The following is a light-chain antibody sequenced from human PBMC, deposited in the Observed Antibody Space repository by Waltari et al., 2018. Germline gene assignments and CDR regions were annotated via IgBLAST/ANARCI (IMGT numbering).Light chain of an antibody. CDR2: SAS. CDR1: QSVSSN. V-gene: IGKV3-15*01. CDR3: QQYNNWPPEGT. J-gene: IGKJ3*01. Sequence: EVVMTPSPATLSLSPGERATLSCRASQSVSSNLAWYQQKPGQAPRLLIYSASTRATGIPARFSGSGSGTEFTLTISSLQSEDFAVYYCQQYNNWPPEGTFGPGTKVDLK.